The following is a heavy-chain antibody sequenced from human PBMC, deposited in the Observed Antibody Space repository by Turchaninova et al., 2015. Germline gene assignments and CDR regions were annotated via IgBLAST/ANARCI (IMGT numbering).Heavy chain of an antibody. CDR1: GFPFSSYE. J-gene: IGHJ3*02. D-gene: IGHD2-21*02. CDR3: AREYYCGGDCFVDAFDI. CDR2: ISSSGSTI. Sequence: EVQLVESGGGLVQPGGSLRVSGAAPGFPFSSYEMNWFRQAPGKGLEWVSYISSSGSTIYYADSVKGRFTISRDNAKNSLYLQMNSLRAEDTAVYYCAREYYCGGDCFVDAFDIWGQGTMVTVSS. V-gene: IGHV3-48*03.